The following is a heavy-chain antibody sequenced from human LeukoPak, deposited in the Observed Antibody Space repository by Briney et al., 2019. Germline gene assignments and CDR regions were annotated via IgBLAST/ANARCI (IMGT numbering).Heavy chain of an antibody. CDR3: VKDLDDYPPSDAFDL. Sequence: GGSLRLSCSASGFTFSDYPMHWVRQAPGKGLESVSTISSNGGNTHYADSVKGSFTISRDNSKNTLYLQMSSLRAEDTALYYCVKDLDDYPPSDAFDLWGQGTMVTVSS. CDR2: ISSNGGNT. J-gene: IGHJ3*01. V-gene: IGHV3-64D*06. CDR1: GFTFSDYP. D-gene: IGHD5-24*01.